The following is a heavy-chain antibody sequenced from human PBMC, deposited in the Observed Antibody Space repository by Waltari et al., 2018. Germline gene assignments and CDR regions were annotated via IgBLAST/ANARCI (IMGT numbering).Heavy chain of an antibody. CDR2: ISAYNGNT. D-gene: IGHD6-6*01. Sequence: QVQLVQSGAEVKKPGASVKVSCKASGYTFTSYGISWVRQAPGQGLEWMGWISAYNGNTNYAQKLQGRVTMTTDTSASTADMELRSLRSDDTAVYYCARDPPQYSSSSGFDYWGQGTLVTVSS. V-gene: IGHV1-18*01. J-gene: IGHJ4*02. CDR1: GYTFTSYG. CDR3: ARDPPQYSSSSGFDY.